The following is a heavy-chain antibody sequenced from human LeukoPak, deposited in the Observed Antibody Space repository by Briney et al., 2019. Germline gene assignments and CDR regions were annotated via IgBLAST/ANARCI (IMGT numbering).Heavy chain of an antibody. D-gene: IGHD6-13*01. CDR3: AKVAAAARVRFYGMDV. CDR2: ISGSGGST. CDR1: GFTFSSYW. Sequence: PGGSLRLSCAASGFTFSSYWMSWVRQAPGKGLEWVSAISGSGGSTFYADSVKGRFTISRDNSKNTLYLQMNSLRAEDTAVYYCAKVAAAARVRFYGMDVWGQGTTVTVSS. J-gene: IGHJ6*02. V-gene: IGHV3-23*01.